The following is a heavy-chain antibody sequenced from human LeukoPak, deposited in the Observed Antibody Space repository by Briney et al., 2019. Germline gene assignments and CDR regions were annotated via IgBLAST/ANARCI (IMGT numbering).Heavy chain of an antibody. J-gene: IGHJ4*02. CDR1: GFTFSSYG. V-gene: IGHV3-30*18. D-gene: IGHD6-19*01. Sequence: GGSLRLSCAASGFTFSSYGMHWVRQAPGKGLEWVAVISYDGSNKYYADSVKGRFTISRGNSKNTLYLQMNSLRAEDTAVYYCAKALGSGSMGFHYWGQGTLVTVSS. CDR3: AKALGSGSMGFHY. CDR2: ISYDGSNK.